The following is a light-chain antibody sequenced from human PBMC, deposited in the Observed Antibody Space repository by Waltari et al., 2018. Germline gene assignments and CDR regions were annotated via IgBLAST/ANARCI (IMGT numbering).Light chain of an antibody. CDR2: AAS. Sequence: DIQMTQYPSSLSASVGDRVTITCRASQDISNYLAWYQQKPGKVPKLLIYAASILQSGVPSRFSGSGSGTDFTLTITNLQPEDVATYYCQNYNSAPLTFGGGTKVEIK. CDR1: QDISNY. CDR3: QNYNSAPLT. J-gene: IGKJ4*01. V-gene: IGKV1-27*01.